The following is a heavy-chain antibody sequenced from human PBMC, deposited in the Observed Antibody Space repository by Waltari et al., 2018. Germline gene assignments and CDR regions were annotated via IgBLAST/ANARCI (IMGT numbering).Heavy chain of an antibody. CDR2: IYYSGST. V-gene: IGHV4-59*11. J-gene: IGHJ2*01. D-gene: IGHD6-19*01. Sequence: QVQLQESGPGLVKPSETLSLTCTVSGGSISSHYWSWIRQPPGKGLEWIGYIYYSGSTNYNPSLKSRVTISVDTSKNQFSLKLSSVTAVDTAVYYCARVGAGYFDLWGRGTLVTVSS. CDR1: GGSISSHY. CDR3: ARVGAGYFDL.